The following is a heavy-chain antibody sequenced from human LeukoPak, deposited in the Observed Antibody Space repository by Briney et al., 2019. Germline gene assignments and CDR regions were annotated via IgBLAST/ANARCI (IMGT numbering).Heavy chain of an antibody. Sequence: GGSLRLSCAASGFTFSSYGMHWVRQAPGKGLEWVAFIRYDGSNKYYADSVKGRFTISRDNSKNTLYLQMNSLRAEDTAVYYCAKAVLRFLEWLPDYWGQGTLVTVSS. CDR3: AKAVLRFLEWLPDY. CDR2: IRYDGSNK. J-gene: IGHJ4*02. CDR1: GFTFSSYG. D-gene: IGHD3-3*01. V-gene: IGHV3-30*02.